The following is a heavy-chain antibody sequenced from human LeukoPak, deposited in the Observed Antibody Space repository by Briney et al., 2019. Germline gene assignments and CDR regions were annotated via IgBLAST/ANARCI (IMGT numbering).Heavy chain of an antibody. D-gene: IGHD2-8*02. Sequence: PGGSLRLSCAASGFTFSSYSMNWVRQAPGKGLEWVAGISGGGGSTHNADSVKGRFTISRDNSKNTLFLQMNSLRAEDTAVYYCAKEGVASGPWGQGTLVTVSS. V-gene: IGHV3-23*01. J-gene: IGHJ5*02. CDR1: GFTFSSYS. CDR2: ISGGGGST. CDR3: AKEGVASGP.